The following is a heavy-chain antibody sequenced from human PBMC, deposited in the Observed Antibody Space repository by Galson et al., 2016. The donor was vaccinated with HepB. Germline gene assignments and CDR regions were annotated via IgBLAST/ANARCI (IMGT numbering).Heavy chain of an antibody. V-gene: IGHV3-48*02. CDR3: ARDGRRGYAMDV. J-gene: IGHJ6*02. CDR2: IASNRGTI. Sequence: SLRLSCAASGFTFSDYSMNWVRQAPGKGLEWVSYIASNRGTIYYADSARGRFTISRDNAKNSLYLQMNSLRDEDTAVYYCARDGRRGYAMDVWGQGTTVTVSS. CDR1: GFTFSDYS.